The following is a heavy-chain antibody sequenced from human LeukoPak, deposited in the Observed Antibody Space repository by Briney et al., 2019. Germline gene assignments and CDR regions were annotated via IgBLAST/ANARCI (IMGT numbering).Heavy chain of an antibody. J-gene: IGHJ4*02. D-gene: IGHD1-26*01. CDR2: INPSGGST. CDR3: ARAGAYSGSYGY. CDR1: GYTFTSYY. V-gene: IGHV1-46*01. Sequence: ASVKVSCKASGYTFTSYYIHWVRQAPTQGLEWMGIINPSGGSTTYAQRFQGRVTMTRDKSTGTVYMELSSLRSEDTGVCYCARAGAYSGSYGYWGQGTLITVSS.